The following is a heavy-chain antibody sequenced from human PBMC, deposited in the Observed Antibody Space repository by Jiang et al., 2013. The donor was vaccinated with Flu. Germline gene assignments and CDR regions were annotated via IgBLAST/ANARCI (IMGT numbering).Heavy chain of an antibody. V-gene: IGHV3-7*03. CDR2: IKQDGSEK. CDR1: GFTFSSYW. J-gene: IGHJ3*02. CDR3: ARDRASHGAFDI. Sequence: ASGFTFSSYWMSWVRQAPGKGLEWVANIKQDGSEKYYVDSVKGRFTISRDNAKNSLYLQMNSLRAEDTAVYYCARDRASHGAFDIWGQGTMVTVSS.